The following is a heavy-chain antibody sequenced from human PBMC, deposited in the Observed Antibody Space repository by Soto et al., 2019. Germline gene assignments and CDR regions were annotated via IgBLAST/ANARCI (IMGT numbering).Heavy chain of an antibody. J-gene: IGHJ5*02. Sequence: GASVKVSCKASENTFSTYLVHWVRQVHGQGLEWMGWHNGYNGQTEYSQKFQGRVTITRDTSAKTAYLELRSLTSEDTAVYYCAGPHDRAGLGTWGQ. V-gene: IGHV1-3*01. CDR1: ENTFSTYL. D-gene: IGHD1-1*01. CDR2: HNGYNGQT. CDR3: AGPHDRAGLGT.